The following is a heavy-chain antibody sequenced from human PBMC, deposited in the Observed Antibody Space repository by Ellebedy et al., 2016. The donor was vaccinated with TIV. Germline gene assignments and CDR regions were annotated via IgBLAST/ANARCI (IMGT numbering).Heavy chain of an antibody. J-gene: IGHJ5*02. CDR1: GFSLSTSGMC. V-gene: IGHV2-5*08. CDR2: IYWDDDK. Sequence: SGPTLVXPTQTLTLTCTFSGFSLSTSGMCVSWIRQPPGKALELLALIYWDDDKRYSPSLKSRLTITKDTSKNQVVLTMTNMDPVDTATYYCSHRATYSSSWYPPEGPYNWFDPWGHGTLVTVSS. D-gene: IGHD6-13*01. CDR3: SHRATYSSSWYPPEGPYNWFDP.